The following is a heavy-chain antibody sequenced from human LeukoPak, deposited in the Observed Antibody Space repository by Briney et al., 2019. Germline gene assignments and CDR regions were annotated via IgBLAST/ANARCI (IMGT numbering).Heavy chain of an antibody. D-gene: IGHD4-17*01. Sequence: KSGGSLRPSCAASGFTFSSHGMCWVRQAPGRGLEWVSSISIGGDTTYSDSVKGRFTISRDNSKNTLYLQLDSLRAEDTAIYYCAKEIRPNDCWGQGTLATVSS. CDR3: AKEIRPNDC. CDR1: GFTFSSHG. CDR2: ISIGGDTT. V-gene: IGHV3-23*01. J-gene: IGHJ4*02.